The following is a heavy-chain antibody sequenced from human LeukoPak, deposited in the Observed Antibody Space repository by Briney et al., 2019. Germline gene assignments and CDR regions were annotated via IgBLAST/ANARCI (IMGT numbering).Heavy chain of an antibody. CDR1: GFTFSSYS. J-gene: IGHJ4*02. CDR3: ARAEAWYDSSLDY. D-gene: IGHD3-22*01. CDR2: ISSSSSYI. Sequence: GGSLRLSCAASGFTFSSYSMNWVRQAPGKGLEWVSSISSSSSYIYYADSVKGRFTISRDNAKNSLYLQMNSLRAEDTAVYYCARAEAWYDSSLDYWGQGTLVTVSS. V-gene: IGHV3-21*01.